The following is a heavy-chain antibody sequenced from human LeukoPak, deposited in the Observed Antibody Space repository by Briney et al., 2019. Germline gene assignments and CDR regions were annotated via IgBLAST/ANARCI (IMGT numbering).Heavy chain of an antibody. V-gene: IGHV4-59*12. D-gene: IGHD1-26*01. J-gene: IGHJ4*02. Sequence: PSETLSLTCTVSGGSISSYYWSWIRQPPGKGLEWIGYIYYSGSTNYNPSLKSRVTISVDTSKNQFSLKLSSVTAADTAVYYCARERWELLGFDYWGQGTLVTVSS. CDR1: GGSISSYY. CDR3: ARERWELLGFDY. CDR2: IYYSGST.